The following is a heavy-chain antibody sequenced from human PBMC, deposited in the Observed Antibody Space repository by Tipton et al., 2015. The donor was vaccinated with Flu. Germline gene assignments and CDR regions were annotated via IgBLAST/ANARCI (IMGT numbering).Heavy chain of an antibody. CDR1: GDSIGSPYF. CDR2: VHQTGST. D-gene: IGHD5-18*01. Sequence: TLSLTCSASGDSIGSPYFWGWIRQPPGKGLEWIGNVHQTGSTYYNPSLTSRVTIAVDRPKNQFSLRLTSVTAADTAVYYCARANSALVTNHYYGLDVWGQGTTVTVSS. V-gene: IGHV4-38-2*02. CDR3: ARANSALVTNHYYGLDV. J-gene: IGHJ6*02.